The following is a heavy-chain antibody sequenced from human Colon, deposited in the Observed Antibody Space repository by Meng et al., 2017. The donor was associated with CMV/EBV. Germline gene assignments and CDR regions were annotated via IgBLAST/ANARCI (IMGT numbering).Heavy chain of an antibody. J-gene: IGHJ4*02. V-gene: IGHV3-23*01. CDR3: AREGIAARRGFDY. CDR2: ISGSGYSV. CDR1: GITLSNYV. D-gene: IGHD6-6*01. Sequence: GGSLRLSCAASGITLSNYVMSWVRQAPGKGLEWVSRISGSGYSVDYADSVKGRFTISRDNAKNSLFLQMNSLRAEDTAVYYCAREGIAARRGFDYWGQGTLVTVSS.